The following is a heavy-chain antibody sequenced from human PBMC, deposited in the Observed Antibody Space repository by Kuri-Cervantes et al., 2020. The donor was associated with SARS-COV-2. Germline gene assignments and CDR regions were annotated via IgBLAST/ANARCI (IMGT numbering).Heavy chain of an antibody. J-gene: IGHJ4*02. Sequence: ESLKISCAVYGGSFSGYYWSWIRQPPGKGLEWIGEINHSGSTNYNPSLKSRVTISVDTSKNQFSLKLNSVTAADTAVYYCARGGSMIVVRRYFDYWGQGTLVTVSS. CDR3: ARGGSMIVVRRYFDY. V-gene: IGHV4-34*01. D-gene: IGHD3-22*01. CDR1: GGSFSGYY. CDR2: INHSGST.